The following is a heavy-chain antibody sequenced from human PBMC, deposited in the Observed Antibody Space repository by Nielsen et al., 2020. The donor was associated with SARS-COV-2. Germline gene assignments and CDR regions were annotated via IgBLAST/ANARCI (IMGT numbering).Heavy chain of an antibody. D-gene: IGHD2-2*01. CDR2: IYTSGST. V-gene: IGHV4-61*02. Sequence: SETLSLTCTVSGGSISSGSYYWSWIRQPAGKGLEWIGRIYTSGSTNYNPSLKSRVTISVDTSKNQFSLKLSSVTAADTAVYYCARDLRYCSSTSCYGGYYGMDVWGQGTTVTVSS. CDR1: GGSISSGSYY. J-gene: IGHJ6*02. CDR3: ARDLRYCSSTSCYGGYYGMDV.